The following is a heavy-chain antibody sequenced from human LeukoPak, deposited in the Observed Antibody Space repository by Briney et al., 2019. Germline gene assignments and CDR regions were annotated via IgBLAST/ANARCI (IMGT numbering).Heavy chain of an antibody. Sequence: PGGSLRLSCAASGFTFSSYSMNWVRQAPGKGLEWVSSISSSSSYIYYADSVKGRFTISRDNAKNSLYLQMNSLRAEDTAVYYCARDASVVVPAANRAYYYYMDVWGKGTTVTVSS. D-gene: IGHD2-2*01. CDR3: ARDASVVVPAANRAYYYYMDV. V-gene: IGHV3-21*01. CDR1: GFTFSSYS. CDR2: ISSSSSYI. J-gene: IGHJ6*03.